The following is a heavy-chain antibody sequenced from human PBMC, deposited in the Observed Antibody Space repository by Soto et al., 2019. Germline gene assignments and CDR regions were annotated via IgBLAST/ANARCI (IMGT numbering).Heavy chain of an antibody. CDR1: GFTFSKYW. CDR3: ARAGWYRFDY. D-gene: IGHD6-19*01. J-gene: IGHJ4*02. Sequence: EVQLVESGGGLVQPGGSLRLSCAASGFTFSKYWVHWVRQASWKGLMWFSRINSDGTTINYADSVEGRFTISSDNAKHTLFLQMNSLRVEDTAVYYCARAGWYRFDYWGQGTLVNVYS. CDR2: INSDGTTI. V-gene: IGHV3-74*01.